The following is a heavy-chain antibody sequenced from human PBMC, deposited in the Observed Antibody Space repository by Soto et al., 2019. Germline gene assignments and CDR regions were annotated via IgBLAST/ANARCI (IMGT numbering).Heavy chain of an antibody. J-gene: IGHJ4*02. CDR1: GFTVSTNY. D-gene: IGHD3-16*01. CDR3: ARVAIWGSWRSDY. CDR2: IYSGGST. V-gene: IGHV3-66*01. Sequence: EVQLVESGGGLVQPGGSLRLSCAASGFTVSTNYMTWVRQAPGEGLEWVSVIYSGGSTYYADSVKGRFTISRDNSKNTVYLQMNSLRVEDTAVYYCARVAIWGSWRSDYWGQGTLVTVSS.